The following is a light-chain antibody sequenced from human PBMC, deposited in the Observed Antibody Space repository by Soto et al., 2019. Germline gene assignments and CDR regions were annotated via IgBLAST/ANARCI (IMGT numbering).Light chain of an antibody. Sequence: DIQMTQSPSSVSASVGDRVTITCRASQTLNNYLTWFQQKPGKAPKVLIYAASTLQSGVPSRFSGSVSGAEFTLNICSLKPEDFATYYWQQSFSPLLTFGGGTKVEIK. V-gene: IGKV1-39*01. J-gene: IGKJ4*01. CDR1: QTLNNY. CDR2: AAS. CDR3: QQSFSPLLT.